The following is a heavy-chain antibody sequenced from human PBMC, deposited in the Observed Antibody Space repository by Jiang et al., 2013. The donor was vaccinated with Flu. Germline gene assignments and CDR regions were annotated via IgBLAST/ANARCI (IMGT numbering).Heavy chain of an antibody. CDR1: GFSIGISGMC. V-gene: IGHV2-70*01. J-gene: IGHJ6*02. D-gene: IGHD6-13*01. CDR3: ARTKGMAEAGFYYGMDV. CDR2: IDWDDDK. Sequence: KPTQTLTLTCTFSGFSIGISGMCVSWIRQPPGKALEWLALIDWDDDKYYSTSPRTRLTISKDTSKNQVVLTMTNVDPADTATYYCARTKGMAEAGFYYGMDVWGPGTKVTVSS.